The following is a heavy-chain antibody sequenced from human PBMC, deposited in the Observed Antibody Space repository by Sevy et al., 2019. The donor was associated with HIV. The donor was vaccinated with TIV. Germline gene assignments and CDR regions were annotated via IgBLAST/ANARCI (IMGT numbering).Heavy chain of an antibody. CDR3: TRWKAVQSIFDY. V-gene: IGHV3-49*04. Sequence: SMRLSCTASGFTFGDYCMSWVRQAQGKGLACVAFLKSDAYGGTVDHAASVRGRLVISRDDSKTIAYLQMNDLKTEETGVYHCTRWKAVQSIFDYWGQGALVIVSS. CDR2: LKSDAYGGTV. D-gene: IGHD6-19*01. CDR1: GFTFGDYC. J-gene: IGHJ4*02.